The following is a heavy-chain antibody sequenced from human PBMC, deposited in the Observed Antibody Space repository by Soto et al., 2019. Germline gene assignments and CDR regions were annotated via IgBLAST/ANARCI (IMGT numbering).Heavy chain of an antibody. V-gene: IGHV1-18*04. Sequence: ASVKVSCTASCYTFTSCGINWVRQAPGQGLEWMGWISAYSGKTNYAQKLQGRVTMTTDTSTSPAYMDLSSLRSDDTAMYYCARGGEDYGDYGAGYWAQGTLVTVYS. CDR2: ISAYSGKT. D-gene: IGHD4-17*01. J-gene: IGHJ4*02. CDR3: ARGGEDYGDYGAGY. CDR1: CYTFTSCG.